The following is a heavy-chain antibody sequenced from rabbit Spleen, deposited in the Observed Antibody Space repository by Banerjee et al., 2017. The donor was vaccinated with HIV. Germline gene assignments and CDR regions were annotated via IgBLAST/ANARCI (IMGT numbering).Heavy chain of an antibody. J-gene: IGHJ4*01. CDR1: GFDFSVYG. V-gene: IGHV1S45*01. Sequence: QEQLVESGGGLVQPGGSLKLSCKASGFDFSVYGLSWVRQAPGKGLEWIACINMVTGKSVYASWAKGRFSMSRTSSTTVTLQMTSLTAADTATYFCARDLVAVIGWNFNLWGPGTLVTVS. CDR2: INMVTGKS. CDR3: ARDLVAVIGWNFNL. D-gene: IGHD1-1*01.